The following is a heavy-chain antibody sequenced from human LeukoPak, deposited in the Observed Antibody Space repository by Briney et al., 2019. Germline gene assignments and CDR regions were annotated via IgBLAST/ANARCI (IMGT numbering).Heavy chain of an antibody. Sequence: EGSLRLSCAASGFTFSSYAMSWVRQAPGKGLEWVAFIRYDGRNKYYADSVKGRFTISRDNSKNTLCLQMNSLRAEDTAVYYCAKEIWPTVTTPGHTHFDYWGQGTLVTVSS. CDR1: GFTFSSYA. V-gene: IGHV3-30*02. J-gene: IGHJ4*02. CDR2: IRYDGRNK. CDR3: AKEIWPTVTTPGHTHFDY. D-gene: IGHD4-17*01.